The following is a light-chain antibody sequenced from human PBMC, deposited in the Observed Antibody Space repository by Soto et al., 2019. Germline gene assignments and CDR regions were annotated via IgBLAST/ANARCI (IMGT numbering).Light chain of an antibody. Sequence: EIVLTQSPGTLSLSPGERATLSCRASQIVSSTYLAWFQQTPGQAPRLLIYGASTRATGIPDRFSGSGSGTDFTLTISGLEPEDFAFYYCQQYDVTPPNTFGGGTKVEV. CDR1: QIVSSTY. CDR3: QQYDVTPPNT. CDR2: GAS. V-gene: IGKV3-20*01. J-gene: IGKJ4*01.